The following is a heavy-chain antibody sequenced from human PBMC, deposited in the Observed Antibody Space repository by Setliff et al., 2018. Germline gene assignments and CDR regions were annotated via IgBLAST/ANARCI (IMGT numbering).Heavy chain of an antibody. D-gene: IGHD1-7*01. CDR1: GLTFSSYE. CDR3: APKGRGELRAEF. J-gene: IGHJ4*02. CDR2: ISGSGSTK. V-gene: IGHV3-48*03. Sequence: PGGSLRLSCGVFGLTFSSYEMIWVRQAPGKGLEWVSYISGSGSTKYYADSVKGRFTISRDNAKNSLFLQMNSLRTGDTAVYYCAPKGRGELRAEFWGQGTLVTVSS.